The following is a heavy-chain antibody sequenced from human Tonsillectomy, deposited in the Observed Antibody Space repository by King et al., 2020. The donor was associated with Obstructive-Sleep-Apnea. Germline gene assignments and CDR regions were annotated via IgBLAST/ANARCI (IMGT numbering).Heavy chain of an antibody. Sequence: VQLVESGGGLVQPGGSLRLSCSASGFTFSSYAMHWVRQAPGKGLEYVSAISSNGGSTYYADSVKGRFTISIDNSKNTLYLQMSSLRAEDTAVYYCLKTRAKYSSSPQGDYWGQGTLVTVSS. CDR3: LKTRAKYSSSPQGDY. V-gene: IGHV3-64D*06. CDR1: GFTFSSYA. CDR2: ISSNGGST. D-gene: IGHD6-6*01. J-gene: IGHJ4*02.